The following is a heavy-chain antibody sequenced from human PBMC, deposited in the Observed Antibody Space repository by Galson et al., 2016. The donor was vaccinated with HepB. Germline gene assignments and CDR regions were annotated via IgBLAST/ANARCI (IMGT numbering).Heavy chain of an antibody. CDR3: VAGKEYFQH. V-gene: IGHV3-30*03. J-gene: IGHJ1*01. CDR2: ISDDGTNK. D-gene: IGHD6-19*01. CDR1: GFSFRNYG. Sequence: SLRLSCAASGFSFRNYGMHWVRQAPGKGLDWVSAISDDGTNKYYADSMKGRFTIPRDNSKNTLSLQMNSLRAEDTAVYYCVAGKEYFQHWGQGTLVTVSS.